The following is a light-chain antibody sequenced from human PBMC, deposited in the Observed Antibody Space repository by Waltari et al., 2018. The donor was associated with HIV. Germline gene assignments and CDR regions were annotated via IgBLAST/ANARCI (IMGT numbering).Light chain of an antibody. V-gene: IGKV3-15*01. CDR1: QTVSSN. CDR3: QHYNDWPIT. J-gene: IGKJ5*01. CDR2: DAS. Sequence: EIVMTQSPATLSVSPGERATLSCRASQTVSSNLAWYQQTPGHAPRLLIYDASTRATGSPARFSGSGSGTEFTLTISSLQSEDFAIYYCQHYNDWPITFGQGTRLEIK.